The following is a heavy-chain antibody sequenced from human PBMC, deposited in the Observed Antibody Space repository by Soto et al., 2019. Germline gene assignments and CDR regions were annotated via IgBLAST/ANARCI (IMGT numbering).Heavy chain of an antibody. CDR2: IKGDGSEK. CDR3: GRDEVRNGVGV. Sequence: EGSLRLSCVASGFTFTNYWMSRVRQAPGKGLEWVANIKGDGSEKRYVDSVRGRFTISRDNAKNSVYLQMNSLRADDTALYYCGRDEVRNGVGVWGPGTTVTVSS. J-gene: IGHJ6*02. CDR1: GFTFTNYW. V-gene: IGHV3-7*01.